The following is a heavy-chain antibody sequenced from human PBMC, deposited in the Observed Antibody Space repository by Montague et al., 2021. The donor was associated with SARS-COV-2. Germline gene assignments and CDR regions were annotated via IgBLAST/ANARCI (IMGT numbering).Heavy chain of an antibody. D-gene: IGHD6-19*01. CDR3: ALAVAGRGGYDY. J-gene: IGHJ4*02. Sequence: CAISGDSDCSDSAAWNWIRQSPSIGLEWLGRTYYRSKWYYEYAVSLKSRITINPDTSKNQFSLQVKSMTPEDTAVYYCALAVAGRGGYDYWGQGTLVTVSS. CDR2: TYYRSKWYY. V-gene: IGHV6-1*01. CDR1: GDSDCSDSAA.